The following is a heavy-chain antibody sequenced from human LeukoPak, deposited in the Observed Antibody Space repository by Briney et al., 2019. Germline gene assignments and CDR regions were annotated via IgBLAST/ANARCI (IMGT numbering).Heavy chain of an antibody. V-gene: IGHV6-1*01. CDR3: ARGSNDYRDYSFDY. CDR2: TYYRSKWSN. J-gene: IGHJ4*02. CDR1: GDSVSSNSAA. Sequence: SQTLSLTCAISGDSVSSNSAAWNWIRQSPSRGFEWLGRTYYRSKWSNSYAVSVKSRITINSDTSKNQFALQLNSVTPEDTAVYYCARGSNDYRDYSFDYWGQGTLVTVSS. D-gene: IGHD4-17*01.